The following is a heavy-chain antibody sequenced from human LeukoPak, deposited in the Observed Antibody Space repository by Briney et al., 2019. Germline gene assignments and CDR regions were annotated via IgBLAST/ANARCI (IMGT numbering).Heavy chain of an antibody. CDR3: GRGAHPQWPPMQY. J-gene: IGHJ4*02. CDR2: INDSGSP. CDR1: SGSFSGYH. V-gene: IGHV4-34*01. D-gene: IGHD6-19*01. Sequence: SETLSLTCAVYSGSFSGYHWTWIRQPPGKGLDWIGEINDSGSPIYNPSLRDRVTISVDMSKNQFSVKLTSVTAADTGVYYCGRGAHPQWPPMQYWGQGSLVTVSS.